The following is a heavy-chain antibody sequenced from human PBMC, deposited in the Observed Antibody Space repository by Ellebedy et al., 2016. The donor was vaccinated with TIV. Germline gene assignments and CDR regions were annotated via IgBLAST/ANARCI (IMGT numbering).Heavy chain of an antibody. CDR2: IDPSDSYT. CDR1: GYSFTSYW. Sequence: GGSLRLSXKGSGYSFTSYWISWVRQMPGKGLEWMGRIDPSDSYTNYSPSFQGHVTISADKSISTAYLQWSSLKASDTAMYYCARQYYGSGSYWVAFDIWGQGTMVTVSS. J-gene: IGHJ3*02. CDR3: ARQYYGSGSYWVAFDI. V-gene: IGHV5-10-1*01. D-gene: IGHD3-10*01.